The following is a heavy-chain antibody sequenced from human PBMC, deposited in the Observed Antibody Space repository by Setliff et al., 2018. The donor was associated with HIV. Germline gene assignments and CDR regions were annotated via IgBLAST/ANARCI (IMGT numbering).Heavy chain of an antibody. CDR2: IKQDGSEK. D-gene: IGHD3-10*01. J-gene: IGHJ4*02. CDR1: GFTFSSYW. CDR3: AREPPYGSGTLFDY. Sequence: PGGSLRLSCAASGFTFSSYWMSWVRQAPGKGLEWVANIKQDGSEKYYVDSVKGRFTISRDNAKNSLYLQMNSLRAEDTAVYYCAREPPYGSGTLFDYWGRGTLVTVSS. V-gene: IGHV3-7*01.